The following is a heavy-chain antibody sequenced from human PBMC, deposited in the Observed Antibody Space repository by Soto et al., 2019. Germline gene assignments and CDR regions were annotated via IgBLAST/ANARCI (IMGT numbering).Heavy chain of an antibody. Sequence: PSETLSLTCTVSGGSISSGGYYWSWIRQHPGKGLEWIGYIYYSGSTYYNPSLKSRVTTSVDTSKNQFSLKLSSVTAADTAVYYCAREKRGYSSSYTNWFDPWGQGTLVTVSS. V-gene: IGHV4-31*03. CDR2: IYYSGST. J-gene: IGHJ5*02. D-gene: IGHD6-6*01. CDR3: AREKRGYSSSYTNWFDP. CDR1: GGSISSGGYY.